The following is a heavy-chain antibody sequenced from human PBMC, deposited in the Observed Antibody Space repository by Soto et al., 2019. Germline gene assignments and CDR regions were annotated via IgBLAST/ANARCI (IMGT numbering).Heavy chain of an antibody. CDR2: MNPNRGNT. CDR1: GYTFTSYD. D-gene: IGHD3-3*01. Sequence: ASVKVSCKASGYTFTSYDINWVRQATGQGLEWMGWMNPNRGNTGYAQKFQGRVTMTRNTSISTAYMELSSLRSEDTAVYYCARGSYYDFWIGSPPYYYFYDVWLNGAMVTGSS. CDR3: ARGSYYDFWIGSPPYYYFYDV. V-gene: IGHV1-8*01. J-gene: IGHJ6*03.